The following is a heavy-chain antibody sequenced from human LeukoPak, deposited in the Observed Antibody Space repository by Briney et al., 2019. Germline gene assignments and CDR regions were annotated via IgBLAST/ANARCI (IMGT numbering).Heavy chain of an antibody. CDR1: GGSINSGGYY. Sequence: PSETLSLTCTVSGGSINSGGYYWSWIRQHPGKDLEWFGYIYNSGSTYYNPSLKRRVTISGDTSKNQFTLQLNSVTPEDTAVYYCSRGTHWFDSWGQGTLVTVSS. D-gene: IGHD1-7*01. CDR2: IYNSGST. J-gene: IGHJ5*01. V-gene: IGHV4-31*03. CDR3: SRGTHWFDS.